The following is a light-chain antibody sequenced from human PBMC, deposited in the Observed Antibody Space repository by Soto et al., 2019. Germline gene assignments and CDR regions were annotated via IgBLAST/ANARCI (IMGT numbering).Light chain of an antibody. CDR1: QAISGY. Sequence: DIQMTQSPASLSASVGDRVTVSCRAGQAISGYLNWYQQKPGKAPTLLIFAASTLQSGVPSRFSGSGSGTDFTLTISNLQTEDSATYFCQQTNLIPFTFGPGTKV. J-gene: IGKJ3*01. CDR3: QQTNLIPFT. CDR2: AAS. V-gene: IGKV1-39*01.